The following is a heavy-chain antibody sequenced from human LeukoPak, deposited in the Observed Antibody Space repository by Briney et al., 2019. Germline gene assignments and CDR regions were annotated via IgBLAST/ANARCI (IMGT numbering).Heavy chain of an antibody. J-gene: IGHJ4*02. CDR2: ISGRGGST. D-gene: IGHD6-13*01. V-gene: IGHV3-23*01. CDR3: AKVGHGYSSIPLLDY. CDR1: GFTFSSYA. Sequence: GGSLRLSCAASGFTFSSYAMRWVRQAPGRGLEGVSAISGRGGSTYYADSGKGRFTISRDNSKNTLYLQMNSLRAEDTAVYYCAKVGHGYSSIPLLDYWGQGTLVTVSS.